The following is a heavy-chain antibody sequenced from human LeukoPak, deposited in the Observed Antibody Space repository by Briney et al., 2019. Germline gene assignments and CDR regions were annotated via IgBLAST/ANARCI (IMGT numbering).Heavy chain of an antibody. CDR1: GYSFTSYW. CDR2: IYPGDSDT. V-gene: IGHV5-51*01. J-gene: IGHJ5*02. Sequence: GESLKISCEGSGYSFTSYWVGWVRPMPGKGLEWMGIIYPGDSDTRYSPSFQGQVTISADRSISTAYLQWSSLKASDTAMYYCARQEYCSGGSCYTWFDPWGQGTLVTVSS. D-gene: IGHD2-15*01. CDR3: ARQEYCSGGSCYTWFDP.